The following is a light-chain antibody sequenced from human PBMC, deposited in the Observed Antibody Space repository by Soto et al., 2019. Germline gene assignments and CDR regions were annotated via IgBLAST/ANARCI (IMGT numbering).Light chain of an antibody. Sequence: EIVLTQSPGTLSLSPGERATLSCRASQSVGSSYLAWYQQRLGQAPRLLIYGASSRATGIPDRFGGSGSGTYFTLTISRPEPEDFAVYYCQQYDSSPLTFGGGTKVDIK. CDR2: GAS. CDR3: QQYDSSPLT. V-gene: IGKV3-20*01. CDR1: QSVGSSY. J-gene: IGKJ4*01.